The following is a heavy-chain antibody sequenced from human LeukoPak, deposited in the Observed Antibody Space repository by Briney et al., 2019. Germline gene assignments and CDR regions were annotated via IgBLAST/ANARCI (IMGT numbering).Heavy chain of an antibody. CDR1: GFTFSSDA. V-gene: IGHV3-23*01. CDR2: ISGSGGST. D-gene: IGHD3-9*01. J-gene: IGHJ4*02. Sequence: GGSLRLSCAASGFTFSSDAMSWVRQAPGKGLEWVSAISGSGGSTYYADSVKGRFTVSRDDSKNTLYLQMNSLRAEDTAVYFCARYDLFIRPQDYWGQGTLVTVSS. CDR3: ARYDLFIRPQDY.